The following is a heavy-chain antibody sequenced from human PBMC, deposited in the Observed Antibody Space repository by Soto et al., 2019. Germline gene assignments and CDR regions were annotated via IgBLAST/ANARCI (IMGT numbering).Heavy chain of an antibody. CDR3: AHRTQYYDSSGFSGYFDY. V-gene: IGHV2-5*02. D-gene: IGHD3-22*01. Sequence: QITLKESGPTLMKPGQTLTLTCTFSGFSLSTSGISVGWIRQPPGKALECLALIYWDDDERYRPSLKNRVTITKDTSKKQVVLKMTNMEPVDTATYYCAHRTQYYDSSGFSGYFDYWGQGTLVSVSS. CDR1: GFSLSTSGIS. J-gene: IGHJ4*02. CDR2: IYWDDDE.